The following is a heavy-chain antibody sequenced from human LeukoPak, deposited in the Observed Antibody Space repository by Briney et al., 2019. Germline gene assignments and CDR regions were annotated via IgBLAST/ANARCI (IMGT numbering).Heavy chain of an antibody. D-gene: IGHD2-15*01. CDR3: ARARDIVVVVAATPLPDYGMDV. CDR2: INPNSGGT. Sequence: ASVKVSCKASGYTFTGYYMHWVRQAPGQGLEWMGWINPNSGGTNYAQKFQGRVTVTRDTSISTAYMELSRLRSDDTAVYYCARARDIVVVVAATPLPDYGMDVWGQGTTVTVSS. V-gene: IGHV1-2*02. CDR1: GYTFTGYY. J-gene: IGHJ6*02.